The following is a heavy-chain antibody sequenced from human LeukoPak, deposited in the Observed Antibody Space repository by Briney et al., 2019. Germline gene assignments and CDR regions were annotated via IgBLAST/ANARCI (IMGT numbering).Heavy chain of an antibody. Sequence: ASVKVSCKASGYTFTGYYMHWVRQAPGQGLEWMGWINPNSGGTNYAQKFQGRVTMTRDTSISTAYMELSRLRSDDTAVYYCARAYGGYNWFDPWGQGTLVTVSS. D-gene: IGHD4-23*01. CDR2: INPNSGGT. J-gene: IGHJ5*02. CDR3: ARAYGGYNWFDP. CDR1: GYTFTGYY. V-gene: IGHV1-2*02.